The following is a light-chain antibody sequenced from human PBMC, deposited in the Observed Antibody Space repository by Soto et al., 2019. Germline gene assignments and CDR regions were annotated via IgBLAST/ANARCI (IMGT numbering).Light chain of an antibody. CDR2: SND. Sequence: QSAVTQPPSASGAPGQRATISCSGSSSNIGSNTVNWYQQLPGTAPKLLIYSNDQRPSGVPDRFSGSKSGTSASLAISGLQSEDEADYYCAAWDDSLHGLVFGGGTKLTVL. J-gene: IGLJ2*01. CDR3: AAWDDSLHGLV. CDR1: SSNIGSNT. V-gene: IGLV1-44*01.